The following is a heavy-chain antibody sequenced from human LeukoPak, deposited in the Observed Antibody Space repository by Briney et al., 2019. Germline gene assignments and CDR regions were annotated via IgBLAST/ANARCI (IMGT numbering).Heavy chain of an antibody. CDR2: IRYDGSNK. CDR1: GFTFSSYG. Sequence: GGSLRLSCAASGFTFSSYGMHWVRQAPGKGLEWVAFIRYDGSNKYYADSVKGRFTISRDNSKNTLYLQMNSLRAEDTAVYYCAKIGYSSSSYGYFDYWGQGTLVTVSS. CDR3: AKIGYSSSSYGYFDY. J-gene: IGHJ4*02. V-gene: IGHV3-30*02. D-gene: IGHD6-6*01.